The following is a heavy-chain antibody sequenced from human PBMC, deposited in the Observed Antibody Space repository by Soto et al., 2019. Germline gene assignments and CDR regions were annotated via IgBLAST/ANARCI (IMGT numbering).Heavy chain of an antibody. CDR2: ISAYNGNT. CDR3: ARSVLADYGDYIDFDY. CDR1: GYTFTSYG. V-gene: IGHV1-18*01. J-gene: IGHJ4*02. D-gene: IGHD4-17*01. Sequence: QVQLVQSGAEVKKPGASVKVSCKASGYTFTSYGISWVRQAPGQGLEWMGWISAYNGNTNYAQKLQGRVTMTTDTSTSTDYMELRSLRSDDTAVYYCARSVLADYGDYIDFDYWGQGTLVTVSS.